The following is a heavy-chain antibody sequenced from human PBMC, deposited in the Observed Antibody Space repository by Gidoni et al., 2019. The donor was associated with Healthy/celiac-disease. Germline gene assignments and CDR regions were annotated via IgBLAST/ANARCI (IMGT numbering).Heavy chain of an antibody. V-gene: IGHV5-51*01. CDR3: ARGRYCSGGSCYTDAFDI. D-gene: IGHD2-15*01. Sequence: EVQLVESGAEVKKPGESLKISCKGSGYSFPSYGIGWVRQMPGKGLEWMGIIYPGDSDTSYSPSFQGQVTISADKSISTAYLQWSSLKASDTAMYYCARGRYCSGGSCYTDAFDIWGQGTMVTVSS. J-gene: IGHJ3*02. CDR2: IYPGDSDT. CDR1: GYSFPSYG.